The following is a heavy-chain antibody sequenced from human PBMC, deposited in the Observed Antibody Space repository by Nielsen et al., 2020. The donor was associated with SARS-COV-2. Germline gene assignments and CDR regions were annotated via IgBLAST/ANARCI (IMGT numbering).Heavy chain of an antibody. CDR3: ARNVPGGAVGKFDY. CDR1: GFTFDDYA. V-gene: IGHV3-9*01. Sequence: SLKISCAASGFTFDDYAMHWVRQAPGKGLEWVSGISWNSGSIGYADSVKGRFTISRDNAKNTLHLQMNSLRADDTAVYYCARNVPGGAVGKFDYWGRGTLVTVSS. CDR2: ISWNSGSI. J-gene: IGHJ4*02. D-gene: IGHD6-19*01.